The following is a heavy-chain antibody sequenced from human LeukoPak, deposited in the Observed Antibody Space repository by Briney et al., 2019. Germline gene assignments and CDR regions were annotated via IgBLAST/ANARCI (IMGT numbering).Heavy chain of an antibody. J-gene: IGHJ6*03. Sequence: SETLSLTCTVSGGSISSYYWSWIRQPAGKGLEWIGRIYTSGSTNYNPSLKSRVTISVDTSKNQFSLKLSSVTAADTAVYYCARGSRGSTSERHLRYYYYYYMDVWGKGTTVTVSS. CDR1: GGSISSYY. CDR2: IYTSGST. D-gene: IGHD2-2*01. CDR3: ARGSRGSTSERHLRYYYYYYMDV. V-gene: IGHV4-4*07.